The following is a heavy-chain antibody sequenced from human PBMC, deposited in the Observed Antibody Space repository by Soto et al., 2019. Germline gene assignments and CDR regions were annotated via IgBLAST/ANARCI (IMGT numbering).Heavy chain of an antibody. V-gene: IGHV3-23*01. J-gene: IGHJ4*02. D-gene: IGHD6-13*01. CDR3: AKAGGAAGTVDYFDY. Sequence: GGSLRLSCAASGFTFSNYAINWVRQSPGKGLEWVSVISGSAGSTYYADSVKGRFTITRDNSKNTLYLQMNGLRAEDTAVYYCAKAGGAAGTVDYFDYWGQGTLVTVSS. CDR1: GFTFSNYA. CDR2: ISGSAGST.